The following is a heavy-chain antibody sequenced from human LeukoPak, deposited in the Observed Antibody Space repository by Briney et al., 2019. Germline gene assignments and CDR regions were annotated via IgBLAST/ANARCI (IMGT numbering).Heavy chain of an antibody. J-gene: IGHJ4*02. CDR1: GFPFNAYW. CDR3: AKERDYVLGY. CDR2: IRQDGDTK. Sequence: GGSLRLSCAASGFPFNAYWMTWVRQAPGKGLEWVANIRQDGDTKYYVDSVKGRFTISRGNSKNTLYLQMNSLRAEDTAVYYCAKERDYVLGYWGQGTLVTVSS. V-gene: IGHV3-7*03. D-gene: IGHD4-17*01.